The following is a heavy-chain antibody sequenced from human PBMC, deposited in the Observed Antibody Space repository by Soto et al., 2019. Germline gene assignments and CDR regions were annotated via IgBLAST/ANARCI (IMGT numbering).Heavy chain of an antibody. CDR1: GGSISSGGYY. J-gene: IGHJ6*02. CDR2: IYYSGST. V-gene: IGHV4-31*03. Sequence: TLSLTCTVSGGSISSGGYYWSWIRQHPGKGLEWIGYIYYSGSTYYNPSLKSRVTISVDTSKNQFSLKLSSVTAADTAVYYCARVMGSWRGRYYYGMDVWGQGTTVTVSS. CDR3: ARVMGSWRGRYYYGMDV. D-gene: IGHD1-26*01.